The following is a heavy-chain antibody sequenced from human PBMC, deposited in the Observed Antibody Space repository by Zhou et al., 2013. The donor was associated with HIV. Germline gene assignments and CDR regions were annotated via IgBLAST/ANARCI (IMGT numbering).Heavy chain of an antibody. CDR1: GYAFTSYY. CDR3: NRGMQRWVNDAFDI. CDR2: INPGIGST. V-gene: IGHV1-46*03. J-gene: IGHJ3*02. Sequence: QVQLVQSGAEMKKPGASVNISCKASGYAFTSYYIHWVRQAPGQGLEWMGLINPGIGSTYYAEKFQGRVTMTRDTSTSTVNMQLGTLTSEDTAVYYCNRGMQRWVNDAFDIWGQGTMVTVSS. D-gene: IGHD6-25*01.